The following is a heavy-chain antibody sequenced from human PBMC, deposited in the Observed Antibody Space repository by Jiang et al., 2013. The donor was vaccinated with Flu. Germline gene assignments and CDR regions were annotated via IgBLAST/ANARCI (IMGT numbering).Heavy chain of an antibody. Sequence: ETLSLTCTVSGGSISSYYWSWIRQPPGKGLECIGYIYYSGSTNYNPSLKSRVTISVDTSRNQFSLKLSSVTAADTAVYYCARSLQYCSGGRCYQGLDYWGQGTLVTVSS. CDR2: IYYSGST. CDR3: ARSLQYCSGGRCYQGLDY. CDR1: GGSISSYY. J-gene: IGHJ4*02. D-gene: IGHD2-15*01. V-gene: IGHV4-59*08.